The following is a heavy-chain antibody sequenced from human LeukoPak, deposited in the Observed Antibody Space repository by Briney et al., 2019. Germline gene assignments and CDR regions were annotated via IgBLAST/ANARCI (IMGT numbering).Heavy chain of an antibody. CDR1: GGSISSGAYY. Sequence: PSQTLSLTCTVSGGSISSGAYYWSWIRQPPGKGLEWIGHIYYDGRTYYNPSLKSRVTMSVDTSKNQFSLKLSSVTAADTAVYYCARHRGSSSEFDPWGLGTLVTISS. J-gene: IGHJ5*02. D-gene: IGHD6-6*01. CDR3: ARHRGSSSEFDP. V-gene: IGHV4-39*01. CDR2: IYYDGRT.